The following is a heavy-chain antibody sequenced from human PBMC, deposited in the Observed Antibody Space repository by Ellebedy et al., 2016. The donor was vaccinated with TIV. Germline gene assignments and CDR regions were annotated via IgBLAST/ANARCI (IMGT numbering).Heavy chain of an antibody. CDR3: VKALIASYSSSWYGSWFDP. D-gene: IGHD6-13*01. V-gene: IGHV3-64D*06. Sequence: GESLKISCSASGFTFSSYAMHWVRQAPGKGLEYVSAISSNGGSTYYADSVKGRFTISRDNSKNTLYLQMSSLRAEDTAVYYCVKALIASYSSSWYGSWFDPWGQGTLVTVSS. J-gene: IGHJ5*02. CDR2: ISSNGGST. CDR1: GFTFSSYA.